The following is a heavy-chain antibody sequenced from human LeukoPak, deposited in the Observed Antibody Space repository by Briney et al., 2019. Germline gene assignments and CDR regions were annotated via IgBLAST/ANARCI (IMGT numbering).Heavy chain of an antibody. CDR2: IRYDGSNK. D-gene: IGHD4-23*01. CDR3: AKVLGGNTQNWFDP. CDR1: GFTFSSYG. V-gene: IGHV3-30*02. Sequence: GGSLRLSCAASGFTFSSYGMHWVRQAPGKGLEWVAFIRYDGSNKYYADSVKGRFTISRDNSKNTLYLQMNSLRAEDTAVCYCAKVLGGNTQNWFDPWGQGTLVTVSS. J-gene: IGHJ5*02.